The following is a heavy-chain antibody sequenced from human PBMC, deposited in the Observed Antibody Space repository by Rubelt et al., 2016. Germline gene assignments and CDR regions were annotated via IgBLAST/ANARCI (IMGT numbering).Heavy chain of an antibody. V-gene: IGHV3-30*19. Sequence: VQLVESGGGVVQPGRSLRLSCAASGFTFSSYGMHWVRQAPGKGLEWVAVISYDGSNTYYADSVKGRFTISRDNSKNTLYLQMNSLRAEDTAVYYCARGKLGLRVSLWGQPHVWGKGTTVAVSS. J-gene: IGHJ6*04. CDR3: ARGKLGLRVSLWGQPHV. CDR2: ISYDGSNT. D-gene: IGHD3-16*01. CDR1: GFTFSSYG.